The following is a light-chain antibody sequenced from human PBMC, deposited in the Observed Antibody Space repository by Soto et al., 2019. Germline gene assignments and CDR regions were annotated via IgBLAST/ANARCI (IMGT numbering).Light chain of an antibody. CDR2: GAS. V-gene: IGKV3-20*01. CDR1: QSVSSSY. Sequence: EIVLTQSPGTLSLSPGERATLSCRASQSVSSSYLAWYQQKPGQAPRLLIYGASSRATGIPDRFSGSGSGTDFTLTIRRTETEDFAVYYCQQYGSSPKTFGQGTKVDIK. J-gene: IGKJ1*01. CDR3: QQYGSSPKT.